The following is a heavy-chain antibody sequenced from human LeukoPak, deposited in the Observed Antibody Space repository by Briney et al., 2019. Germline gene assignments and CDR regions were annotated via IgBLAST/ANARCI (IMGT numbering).Heavy chain of an antibody. Sequence: HPGGSLRLSCAASGFTVSSNYMSWVRQAPGKGLEWVSVIYSGGSTYYADSVKGRFTISRDNSKNTLYLQMNSLRAEDTAVYYCARFESSGWPSNDAFDIWGQGTMVTVSS. D-gene: IGHD6-19*01. V-gene: IGHV3-66*01. CDR3: ARFESSGWPSNDAFDI. J-gene: IGHJ3*02. CDR1: GFTVSSNY. CDR2: IYSGGST.